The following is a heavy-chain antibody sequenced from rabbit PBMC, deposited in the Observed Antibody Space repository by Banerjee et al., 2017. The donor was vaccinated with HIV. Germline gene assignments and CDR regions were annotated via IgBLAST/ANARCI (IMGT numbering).Heavy chain of an antibody. CDR2: IGAGSSGTT. CDR1: GFTLSSYW. V-gene: IGHV1S40*01. D-gene: IGHD7-1*01. J-gene: IGHJ6*01. Sequence: QSLEESGGDLVKPEGSLTLTCKASGFTLSSYWMWWVRQAPGKGLEWIACIGAGSSGTTYYASWAKGRFTISKTSSTTVTLQMTSLTAADTATYFCARTDTTAHTRGMDLWGQGTLVTV. CDR3: ARTDTTAHTRGMDL.